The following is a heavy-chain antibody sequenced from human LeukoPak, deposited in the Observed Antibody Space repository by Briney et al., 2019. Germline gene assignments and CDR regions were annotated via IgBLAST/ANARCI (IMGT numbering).Heavy chain of an antibody. J-gene: IGHJ4*02. D-gene: IGHD2-2*01. Sequence: ASMKVSCKASGYTFTSYDINWVRQATGQGLEWMGWMNPNSGNTGYAQKFQGRVTMTRNTSISTAYMELSSLRSEDTAVYYCARADCSSTSCYDYFDYWGQGTLVTVSS. CDR2: MNPNSGNT. CDR1: GYTFTSYD. V-gene: IGHV1-8*01. CDR3: ARADCSSTSCYDYFDY.